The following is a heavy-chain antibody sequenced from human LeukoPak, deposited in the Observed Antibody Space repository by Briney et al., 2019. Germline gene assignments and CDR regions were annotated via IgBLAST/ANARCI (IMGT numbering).Heavy chain of an antibody. CDR3: ARGKQQLVKGPSYLAVYFDY. D-gene: IGHD6-13*01. CDR1: GFTFSSYS. Sequence: PGGSLRLSCAASGFTFSSYSMNWVRQAPGKGLEWVSSISSSSSYIYYADSVKGRFTISRDNAKNSLYLQMNSLRAEDTAVYYCARGKQQLVKGPSYLAVYFDYWGQGTLVTVSS. V-gene: IGHV3-21*01. CDR2: ISSSSSYI. J-gene: IGHJ4*02.